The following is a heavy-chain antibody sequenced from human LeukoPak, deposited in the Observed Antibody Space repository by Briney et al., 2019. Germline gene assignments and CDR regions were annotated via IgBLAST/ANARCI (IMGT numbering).Heavy chain of an antibody. Sequence: SGGSLRLSCAASGFTFSSYGMSWVRQAPGKGLEWVSGISNNGDSTHYADSVMGRFTISRDNSKSTLYLQMNSLRAEDTAVYYCAKGPLHYIHGTHYFDYWGQGTLVTVSS. CDR2: ISNNGDST. CDR3: AKGPLHYIHGTHYFDY. V-gene: IGHV3-23*01. CDR1: GFTFSSYG. J-gene: IGHJ4*02. D-gene: IGHD1-14*01.